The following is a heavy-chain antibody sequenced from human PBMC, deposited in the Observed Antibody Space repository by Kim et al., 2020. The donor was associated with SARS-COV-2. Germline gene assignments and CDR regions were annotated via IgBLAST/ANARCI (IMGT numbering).Heavy chain of an antibody. J-gene: IGHJ3*01. CDR2: MSNDGKKK. Sequence: GGSLRLSCAASGFIFSSYAMNWVRQAPGKGLEWVAVMSNDGKKKFYADSVQGRFTISRDNSKNTEYLEMNSLRGDDTGVYYCARGAVVGYRVAAFDLWG. CDR1: GFIFSSYA. V-gene: IGHV3-30*04. D-gene: IGHD6-19*01. CDR3: ARGAVVGYRVAAFDL.